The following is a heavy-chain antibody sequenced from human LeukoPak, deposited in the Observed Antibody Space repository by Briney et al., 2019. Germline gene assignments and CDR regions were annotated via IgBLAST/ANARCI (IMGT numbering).Heavy chain of an antibody. CDR1: GGSISSDY. Sequence: PSETLSLTCTVSGGSISSDYWSWIRQPPGKGLEWIGYIYYSGSTNYNPSLKSRVTKSVDTSKNQFSLKLSSVTAADTAVYYCARATGPADAFDIWSQGTMVTVSS. CDR3: ARATGPADAFDI. J-gene: IGHJ3*02. CDR2: IYYSGST. V-gene: IGHV4-59*01.